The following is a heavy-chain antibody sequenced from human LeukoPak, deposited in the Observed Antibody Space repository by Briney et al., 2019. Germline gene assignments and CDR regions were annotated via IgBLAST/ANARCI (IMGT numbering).Heavy chain of an antibody. CDR3: ARDEATMIVVVPKLDP. V-gene: IGHV1-18*01. CDR2: ISAYNGNT. Sequence: ASVRVSCKASGYTFTIYGISWVRQAPGQGLEWMGWISAYNGNTNYAQKLQGRVTMTTDTSTSTAYMELRSLRSDDTAVYYCARDEATMIVVVPKLDPWGQGTLVTVSS. D-gene: IGHD3-22*01. CDR1: GYTFTIYG. J-gene: IGHJ5*02.